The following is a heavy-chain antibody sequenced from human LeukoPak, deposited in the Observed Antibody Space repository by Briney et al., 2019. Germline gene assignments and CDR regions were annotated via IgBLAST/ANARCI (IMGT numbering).Heavy chain of an antibody. CDR1: GYRFTSYW. CDR3: ARQDDCTSTRCYTNYYYMDV. J-gene: IGHJ6*03. Sequence: GESLKISFKGSGYRFTSYWIAWVRPMPGKGLEGMGIIYPGDSDTRYSPSFQGQVTISADKSISTAYLQWSSLKASDTAMYYCARQDDCTSTRCYTNYYYMDVWGKGTMVTVSS. V-gene: IGHV5-51*01. D-gene: IGHD2-2*02. CDR2: IYPGDSDT.